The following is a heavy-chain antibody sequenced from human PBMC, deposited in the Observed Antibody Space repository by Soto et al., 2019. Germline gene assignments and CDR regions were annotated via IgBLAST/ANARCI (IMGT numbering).Heavy chain of an antibody. CDR3: ARRIVVKGMDV. D-gene: IGHD3-22*01. CDR2: IIPLFGTA. CDR1: GGTFSSYA. Sequence: QLVQSGAEVKKPGSSVKVSCKASGGTFSSYAISWVRQAPGQGLEWMGGIIPLFGTANYAQKFQGRGTITADESTSTAYMELSSLRSDDTAVYYCARRIVVKGMDVWGQGTTVTVSS. V-gene: IGHV1-69*01. J-gene: IGHJ6*02.